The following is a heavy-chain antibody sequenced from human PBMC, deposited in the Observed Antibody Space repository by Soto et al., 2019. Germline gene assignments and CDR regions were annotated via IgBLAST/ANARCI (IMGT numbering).Heavy chain of an antibody. CDR3: ARVGPWVPYYYDSSPYTFENWFDP. Sequence: PSETLSLTCAVSGYSISSGYYWGWLRQPPGKGLEWIGSIYHGGSTYYNPSLNSRVTLSIDMTNNHVSLILNSVTAAGTAVYCARVGPWVPYYYDSSPYTFENWFDPWGQGTLVTVSS. V-gene: IGHV4-38-2*01. D-gene: IGHD3-22*01. J-gene: IGHJ5*02. CDR1: GYSISSGYY. CDR2: IYHGGST.